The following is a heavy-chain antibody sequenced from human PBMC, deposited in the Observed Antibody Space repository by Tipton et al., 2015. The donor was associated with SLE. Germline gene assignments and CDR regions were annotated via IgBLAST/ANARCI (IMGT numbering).Heavy chain of an antibody. D-gene: IGHD6-19*01. Sequence: TLSLTCTVSGGSISSYYWSWIRQPPGKGLEWIGYIYTSGSTNYNPSLKSRVTISVDTSKNQFSLKLSSMTAADTAIYYCARGGYSSGWYGDYFVYCGQGTLVTVSS. J-gene: IGHJ4*02. V-gene: IGHV4-4*08. CDR2: IYTSGST. CDR3: ARGGYSSGWYGDYFVY. CDR1: GGSISSYY.